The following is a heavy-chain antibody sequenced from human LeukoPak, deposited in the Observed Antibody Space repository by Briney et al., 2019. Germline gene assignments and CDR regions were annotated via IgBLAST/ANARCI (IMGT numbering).Heavy chain of an antibody. CDR3: ARDRKVVAASYYYGMDV. CDR2: IYTSGST. D-gene: IGHD2-15*01. J-gene: IGHJ6*02. CDR1: GGSISSYY. Sequence: SETLSLTCTVSGGSISSYYWCWIRQPAGKGLEWIGRIYTSGSTNYNPSLKSRVTMSVDTSKNQFSLKLSSVTAADTAVYYCARDRKVVAASYYYGMDVWGQGTTVTVSS. V-gene: IGHV4-4*07.